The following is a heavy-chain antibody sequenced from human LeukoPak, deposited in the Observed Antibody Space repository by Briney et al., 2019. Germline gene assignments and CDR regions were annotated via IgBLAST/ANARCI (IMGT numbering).Heavy chain of an antibody. Sequence: GGSLRLSCAASGFTFSRYSVNWVRQAPGKGLEWVANIREDGNEIYYVASVKGRFTISRDNAKNSLNLQMNSLRAEDTALYYCARGVYSLDYWGQGTLVTVSS. D-gene: IGHD4-11*01. CDR2: IREDGNEI. CDR1: GFTFSRYS. J-gene: IGHJ4*02. V-gene: IGHV3-7*01. CDR3: ARGVYSLDY.